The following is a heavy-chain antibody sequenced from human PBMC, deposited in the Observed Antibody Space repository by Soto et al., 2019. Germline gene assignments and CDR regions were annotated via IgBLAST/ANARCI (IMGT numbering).Heavy chain of an antibody. J-gene: IGHJ3*02. CDR3: AGGLAKVAGGAFDI. D-gene: IGHD2-15*01. CDR1: GFSFSLSG. CDR2: LWYDGSSE. Sequence: QVHLVESGGGVVQPGRSLRLSCAASGFSFSLSGMHWVRQAPGKGLEWVAGLWYDGSSENYADSVKGRFTISRHNSKNTLHLQMDSLRVEDTAMYYCAGGLAKVAGGAFDIWGQGTMVIVSS. V-gene: IGHV3-33*01.